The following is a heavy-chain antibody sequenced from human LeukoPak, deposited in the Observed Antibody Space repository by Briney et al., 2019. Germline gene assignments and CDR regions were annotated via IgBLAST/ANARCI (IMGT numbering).Heavy chain of an antibody. D-gene: IGHD5-18*01. CDR3: AKAGGYSYGYPLDY. V-gene: IGHV3-23*01. J-gene: IGHJ4*02. CDR2: ISGSGGST. Sequence: GGSLRLSCAASGFTFSSHAMSWVRQAPGKGLEWVSAISGSGGSTYYADSVKGRFTISRDNSKNTLYLQMNSLRAEDTAVYYCAKAGGYSYGYPLDYWGQGTLVTVSS. CDR1: GFTFSSHA.